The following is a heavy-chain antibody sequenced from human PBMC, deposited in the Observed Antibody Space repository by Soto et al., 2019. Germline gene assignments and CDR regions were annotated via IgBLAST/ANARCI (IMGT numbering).Heavy chain of an antibody. V-gene: IGHV3-30*18. D-gene: IGHD6-13*01. CDR2: ISYDGSNK. CDR1: GFTFSSYG. Sequence: GGSLRLSCAASGFTFSSYGMHWVRQAPGKGLEWVAVISYDGSNKYYADSVKGRFTISRDNSKNTLYLQMNSLRAEDTAVYYCAKDLMVYANDGYSSSWYKFYYGMDVWGQGTTVTVSS. J-gene: IGHJ6*02. CDR3: AKDLMVYANDGYSSSWYKFYYGMDV.